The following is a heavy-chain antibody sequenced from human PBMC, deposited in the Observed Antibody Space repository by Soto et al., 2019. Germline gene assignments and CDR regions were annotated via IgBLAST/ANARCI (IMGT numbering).Heavy chain of an antibody. CDR1: GGSVNSGNYY. V-gene: IGHV4-34*01. Sequence: QVQLQQWGAGLLKPSETLSLTCAVFGGSVNSGNYYWSWIRQPPGKGLEWIGEMSHSGGTHFNPSLKSRVTISVDTSKNKFSLKMSSVTAADTALYYGERVERGTATTVVDAFDIWGPGTMVTVSS. J-gene: IGHJ3*02. CDR2: MSHSGGT. CDR3: ERVERGTATTVVDAFDI. D-gene: IGHD1-1*01.